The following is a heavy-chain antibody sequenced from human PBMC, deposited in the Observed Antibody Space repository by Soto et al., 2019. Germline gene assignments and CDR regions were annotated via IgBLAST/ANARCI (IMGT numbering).Heavy chain of an antibody. CDR3: AKDRGEGYSSSWYFDY. D-gene: IGHD6-13*01. J-gene: IGHJ4*02. CDR1: GFSFSSYG. CDR2: ISYDGSNK. Sequence: GGSLRLSCAASGFSFSSYGMHWVLQAPGQGLEWVAVISYDGSNKYYADSVKGRFTISRDNSKNTLYLQMNSLRAEDTAVYYCAKDRGEGYSSSWYFDYWGQGTLVTVSS. V-gene: IGHV3-30*18.